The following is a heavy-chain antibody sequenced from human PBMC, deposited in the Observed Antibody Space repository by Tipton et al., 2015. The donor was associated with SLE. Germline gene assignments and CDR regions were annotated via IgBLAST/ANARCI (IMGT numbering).Heavy chain of an antibody. CDR1: GFDFSSYS. Sequence: SLRLSCAASGFDFSSYSMHWVRQTPGKGLEYVSAISNNGGNPYYANSVKGRFTISRDDSKNMLYLQMGSLRDEDMGVYYCARRATTKTYDYWSRGTLVTVSS. D-gene: IGHD1-26*01. J-gene: IGHJ4*02. CDR2: ISNNGGNP. CDR3: ARRATTKTYDY. V-gene: IGHV3-64*01.